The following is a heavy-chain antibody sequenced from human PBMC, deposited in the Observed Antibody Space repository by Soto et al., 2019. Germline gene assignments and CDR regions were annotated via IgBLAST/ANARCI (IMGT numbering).Heavy chain of an antibody. CDR1: GGSISSSSYY. CDR3: ARHKGSIVVVPAAGLGWFAP. V-gene: IGHV4-39*01. Sequence: QLQLQESGPGLVKPSETLSLTCTVSGGSISSSSYYWGWIRQPPGKGLEWIGSIYYSGSTYYNPSLKRRVVISVDTSMSQFSLKLGSVTAADTALYSCARHKGSIVVVPAAGLGWFAPWGQGTLVTVSS. D-gene: IGHD2-2*01. J-gene: IGHJ5*02. CDR2: IYYSGST.